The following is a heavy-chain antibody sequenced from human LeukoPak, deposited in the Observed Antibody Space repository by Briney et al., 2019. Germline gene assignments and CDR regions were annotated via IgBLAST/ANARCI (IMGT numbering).Heavy chain of an antibody. Sequence: GGSLRLSCAASGFTLTDFAMSWVRQAPVKGLEWVSSLSDTGDRTYYTDSVKGRFTVSRDKSSNTLYLQMNSLRADDTAVYYCAKSRDLRSGYLNFDSWGQGALVTVSS. CDR3: AKSRDLRSGYLNFDS. D-gene: IGHD3-3*01. CDR2: LSDTGDRT. V-gene: IGHV3-23*01. J-gene: IGHJ4*02. CDR1: GFTLTDFA.